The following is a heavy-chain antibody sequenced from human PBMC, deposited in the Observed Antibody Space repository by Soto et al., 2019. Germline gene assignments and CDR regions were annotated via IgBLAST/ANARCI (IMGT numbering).Heavy chain of an antibody. CDR3: ARGSGSYHPTLYHFDY. J-gene: IGHJ4*02. V-gene: IGHV1-69*13. D-gene: IGHD1-26*01. CDR1: GGTFSSYA. CDR2: IIPIFGTA. Sequence: GASVKVSCKASGGTFSSYAISWVRQAPGQGLEWMGGIIPIFGTANYAQKFQGRVTITADESTSTAYMELSSLRSEDTAVYYCARGSGSYHPTLYHFDYWGQGTLVTVSS.